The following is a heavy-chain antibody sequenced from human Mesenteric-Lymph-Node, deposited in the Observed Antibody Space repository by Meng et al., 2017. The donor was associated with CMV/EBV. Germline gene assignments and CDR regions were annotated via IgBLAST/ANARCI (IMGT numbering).Heavy chain of an antibody. Sequence: GGSLRLSCAVSEFTSGAHAMHWVRQTPGKGLEWVSGISWNSGSIGYADSVKGRFTISRDNAKNSLYLQMNSLRAEDTALYYCAKGSVVPAAITYYYYGMDVWGQGTTVTVSS. V-gene: IGHV3-9*02. J-gene: IGHJ6*02. CDR3: AKGSVVPAAITYYYYGMDV. CDR1: EFTSGAHA. D-gene: IGHD2-2*01. CDR2: ISWNSGSI.